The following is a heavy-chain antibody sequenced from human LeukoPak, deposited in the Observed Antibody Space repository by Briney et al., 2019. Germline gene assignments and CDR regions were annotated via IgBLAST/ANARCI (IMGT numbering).Heavy chain of an antibody. CDR1: GYTFTGYY. D-gene: IGHD6-19*01. CDR2: INPNSGGT. J-gene: IGHJ4*02. CDR3: ARAKPLGAVAGFDY. V-gene: IGHV1-2*06. Sequence: GESLKISCKASGYTFTGYYMHWVRQAPGQGLEWMGRINPNSGGTNYAQKFQGRVTMTRDTSISTAYMELSRLRSDDTAVYYCARAKPLGAVAGFDYWGQGTLVTVSS.